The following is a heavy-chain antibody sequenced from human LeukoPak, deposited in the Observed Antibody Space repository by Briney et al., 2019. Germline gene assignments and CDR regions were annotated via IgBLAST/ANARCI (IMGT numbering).Heavy chain of an antibody. CDR3: ARDKGSNGWAFDC. D-gene: IGHD6-19*01. CDR1: GFSVSSNY. J-gene: IGHJ4*02. Sequence: GGSLRLSCAGSGFSVSSNYMSWVRQAPGKGLEWVSGLYSGGSTDYADSVKGRFTISRDKAKNTLNLQMNSLRAEDTAVYYCARDKGSNGWAFDCWGQGTLVTASS. CDR2: LYSGGST. V-gene: IGHV3-66*01.